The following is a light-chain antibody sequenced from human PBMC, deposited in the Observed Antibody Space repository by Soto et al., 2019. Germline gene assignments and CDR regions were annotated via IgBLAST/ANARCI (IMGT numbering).Light chain of an antibody. CDR1: QSVSANS. V-gene: IGKV3-20*01. CDR2: AAS. J-gene: IGKJ4*01. CDR3: QQYGSSPLT. Sequence: IVLTQAPGTLSLSPGERASLSCRASQSVSANSLAWYQQKPGQAPRLLIYAASSRATGIPDRFSGSGSGTDFTFSISRVETEDFAVYYCQQYGSSPLTFGGGTKVEIK.